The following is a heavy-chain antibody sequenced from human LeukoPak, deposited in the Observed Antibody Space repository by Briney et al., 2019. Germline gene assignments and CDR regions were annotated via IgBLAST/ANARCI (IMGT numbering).Heavy chain of an antibody. Sequence: GGSLRLSCAASGFTFSNSAMSWVRQAPGKGLEGVSTLSGSGITTSYADSVTGRFTISRDNSKNTLYLQMNSLRAEDTAVYYCAKGIYSSGWSYFDYWGHGTLVTVSS. CDR3: AKGIYSSGWSYFDY. CDR2: LSGSGITT. V-gene: IGHV3-23*01. D-gene: IGHD6-19*01. J-gene: IGHJ4*01. CDR1: GFTFSNSA.